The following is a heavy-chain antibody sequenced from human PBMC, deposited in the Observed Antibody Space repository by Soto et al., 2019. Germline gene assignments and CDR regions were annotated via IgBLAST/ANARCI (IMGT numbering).Heavy chain of an antibody. CDR1: GFIFRNHV. D-gene: IGHD3-3*01. CDR3: AKIPSRGMIFGAGS. J-gene: IGHJ5*02. V-gene: IGHV3-23*05. Sequence: PGGSLRLSCVASGFIFRNHVLNWVRQAPGKGLEWVSAIDNSGDGSFYADSVKGRFIISRDNSKDTVFLHMNNLRPEDTAFYYCAKIPSRGMIFGAGSWGQGTLVTVSS. CDR2: IDNSGDGS.